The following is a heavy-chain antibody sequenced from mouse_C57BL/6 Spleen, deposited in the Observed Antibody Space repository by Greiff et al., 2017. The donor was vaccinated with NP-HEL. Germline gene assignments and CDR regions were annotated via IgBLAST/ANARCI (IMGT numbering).Heavy chain of an antibody. D-gene: IGHD4-1*01. V-gene: IGHV1-82*01. Sequence: VQLQQSGPELVKPGATVKISCKASGYAFSSSWMNWVQQRPGKGLEWIGRIYPGDGDTNYNGKFKGKATLTADKSSSTAYMHLSSLTSEDSAVYVCARRGDWDGFDYWGQGTTLTVSS. J-gene: IGHJ2*01. CDR3: ARRGDWDGFDY. CDR1: GYAFSSSW. CDR2: IYPGDGDT.